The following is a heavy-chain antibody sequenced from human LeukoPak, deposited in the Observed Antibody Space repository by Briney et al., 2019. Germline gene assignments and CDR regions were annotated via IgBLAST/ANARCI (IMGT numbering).Heavy chain of an antibody. CDR1: GGSISSSY. CDR3: ARTTKTYYFDY. J-gene: IGHJ4*02. Sequence: SETLSLTCTVSGGSISSSYWTWIRQPPGKGLEWIGYISYSGSTNYNPSLKSRVTISVDTSKSQFSLKLSSVTAADTAVYYCARTTKTYYFDYWGQGTLVTVS. CDR2: ISYSGST. D-gene: IGHD1-26*01. V-gene: IGHV4-59*08.